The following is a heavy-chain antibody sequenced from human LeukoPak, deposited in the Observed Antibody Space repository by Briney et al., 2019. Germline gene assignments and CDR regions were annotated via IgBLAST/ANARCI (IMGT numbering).Heavy chain of an antibody. J-gene: IGHJ5*02. Sequence: SETLSLTCTVSGGSISSSSYYWGWIRQPPGKGLEWIGSIYYSGSTYYNPSLKSRVTISVDTSKNQFSLKLSSVTPADTAVYYCARGGYYGWGNDLRFDPWGQGTLVTVSS. CDR3: ARGGYYGWGNDLRFDP. CDR2: IYYSGST. D-gene: IGHD3-10*01. V-gene: IGHV4-39*07. CDR1: GGSISSSSYY.